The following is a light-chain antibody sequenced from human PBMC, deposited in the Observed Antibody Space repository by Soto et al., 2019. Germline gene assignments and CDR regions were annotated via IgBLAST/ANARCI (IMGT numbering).Light chain of an antibody. Sequence: EIEMTQSPATLSVSPGERATLSCRASQRVSSKLAWFQQQPGRAPRLLIYATSARATGIPARFSGSGSGTEFTLTISSLQSEDFAVYYCQQYSEWPLTFGGGTRVEIK. V-gene: IGKV3-15*01. CDR1: QRVSSK. J-gene: IGKJ4*01. CDR3: QQYSEWPLT. CDR2: ATS.